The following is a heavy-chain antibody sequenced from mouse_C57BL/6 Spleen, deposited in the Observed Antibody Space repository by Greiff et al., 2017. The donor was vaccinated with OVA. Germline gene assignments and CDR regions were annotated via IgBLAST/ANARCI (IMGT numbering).Heavy chain of an antibody. J-gene: IGHJ1*03. D-gene: IGHD1-1*01. CDR1: GYTFTDYY. CDR3: ARRGDYYGSSYGYFDV. CDR2: INPNNGGT. V-gene: IGHV1-26*01. Sequence: EVQLQQSGPELVKPGASVKISCTASGYTFTDYYMNWVKQSHGKSLEWIGDINPNNGGTSYTQKFKGKATLTVDKSSSTAYMELRSLTSEDSAVYYGARRGDYYGSSYGYFDVWGTGTTVTVSS.